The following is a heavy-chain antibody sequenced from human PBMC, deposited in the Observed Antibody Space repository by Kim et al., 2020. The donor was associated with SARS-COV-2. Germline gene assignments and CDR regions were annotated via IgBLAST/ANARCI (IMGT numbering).Heavy chain of an antibody. J-gene: IGHJ6*03. Sequence: LQGRVTITADESTSTAYMELSSLRSEDTAVYYCARLSPIAARPNYYYMDVWGKGTTVTVSS. CDR3: ARLSPIAARPNYYYMDV. V-gene: IGHV1-69*01. D-gene: IGHD6-6*01.